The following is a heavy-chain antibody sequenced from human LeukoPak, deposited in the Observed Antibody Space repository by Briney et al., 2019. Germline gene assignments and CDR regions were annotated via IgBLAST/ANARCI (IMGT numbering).Heavy chain of an antibody. D-gene: IGHD6-13*01. V-gene: IGHV4-39*01. CDR2: VYYSGTT. Sequence: SETLSLTCTVSGGSISSIYNYWGWIRQPPGQGPEWIGSVYYSGTTYYNPSLKSRVTVSVDTSKNQFSLRLTSVTAADTAVYHCARSSAAEGPTHNWFDPWGQGTLVTVSS. J-gene: IGHJ5*02. CDR3: ARSSAAEGPTHNWFDP. CDR1: GGSISSIYNY.